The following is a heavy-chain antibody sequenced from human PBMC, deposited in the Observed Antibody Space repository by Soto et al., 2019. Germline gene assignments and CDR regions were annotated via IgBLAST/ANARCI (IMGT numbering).Heavy chain of an antibody. CDR3: ARGEWRTDY. CDR1: GFTFSSYG. D-gene: IGHD3-3*01. Sequence: QVQLVESGGGVVQPGRSLRLSCAASGFTFSSYGMRWVRQAPGKGLEWVAVIWYDGSNKYYEDSVKGRFTISRDNSKNSLDLQMNSLKAEDTAVYYCARGEWRTDYWGQGGLVTDSS. V-gene: IGHV3-33*01. J-gene: IGHJ4*02. CDR2: IWYDGSNK.